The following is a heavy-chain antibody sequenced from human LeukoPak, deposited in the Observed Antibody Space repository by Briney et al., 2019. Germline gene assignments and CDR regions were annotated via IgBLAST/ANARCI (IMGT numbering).Heavy chain of an antibody. CDR3: ASPIIAAAGTGYFQH. CDR1: GGTFSSYA. D-gene: IGHD6-13*01. J-gene: IGHJ1*01. V-gene: IGHV1-69*05. Sequence: ASVKVSCKAAGGTFSSYAINWVRQAPGQGLEWRGGINPIFGTANYAQKFQGRVTITTGESTSTAYLELSSLRSGDTAVYYCASPIIAAAGTGYFQHWGQGTLVTVSS. CDR2: INPIFGTA.